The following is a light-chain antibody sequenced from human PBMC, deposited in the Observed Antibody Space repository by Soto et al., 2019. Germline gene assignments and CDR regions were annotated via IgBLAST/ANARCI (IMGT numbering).Light chain of an antibody. CDR1: QSVSSN. CDR3: QQRSSWPHP. J-gene: IGKJ5*01. CDR2: GAY. V-gene: IGKV3-11*01. Sequence: EIVMTQSPATLSVSPGERVTLSCRASQSVSSNVAGYQQKPGQAPRLLIYGAYTRAAGVPARFSGSGSGTDITLTISSIEPEDFAVYYCQQRSSWPHPFGQGTRLEIK.